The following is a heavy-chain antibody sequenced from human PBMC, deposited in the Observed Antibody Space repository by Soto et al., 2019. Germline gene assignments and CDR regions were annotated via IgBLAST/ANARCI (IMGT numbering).Heavy chain of an antibody. D-gene: IGHD3-9*01. Sequence: QVQLVESGGGVVQPGRSLRLSCAASGFIFSDYYMHWVRQAPGKGLEWGAVISHDGSKKYYADSVKGRFAISRDNSKNTLYLQMNSLRPDDTAVNYCARSSYDDVLTGWSMDVWGQGTMVTVSS. J-gene: IGHJ6*02. CDR2: ISHDGSKK. CDR3: ARSSYDDVLTGWSMDV. CDR1: GFIFSDYY. V-gene: IGHV3-30*09.